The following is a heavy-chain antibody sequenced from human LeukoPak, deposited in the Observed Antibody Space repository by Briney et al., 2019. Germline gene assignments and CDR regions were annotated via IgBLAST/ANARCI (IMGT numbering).Heavy chain of an antibody. CDR3: AGSASDYYDSSVPPYY. CDR2: INPSGGST. J-gene: IGHJ4*02. Sequence: ASVKVSCKASGYTFTSYYMHWVRQAPGQGLEWMGIINPSGGSTSYAQKFQGRVTMTEDTSTDTAYMELSSLRSEDTAVYYCAGSASDYYDSSVPPYYWGQGTLVTVSS. D-gene: IGHD3-22*01. CDR1: GYTFTSYY. V-gene: IGHV1-46*01.